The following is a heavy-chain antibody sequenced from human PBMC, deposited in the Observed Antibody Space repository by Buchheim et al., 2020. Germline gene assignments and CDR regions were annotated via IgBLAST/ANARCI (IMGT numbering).Heavy chain of an antibody. J-gene: IGHJ4*02. Sequence: EVQLLESGGGLVQPGGSLRLSCAASGFPFSSYAMNWVRQAPGKGLEWVSSISGSGGSTFYADSVKGRFTFSRDNSQNTLHLQMNSLRAEDTAIYYCAKHSNNWHSEYWGQGTL. V-gene: IGHV3-23*01. CDR2: ISGSGGST. CDR3: AKHSNNWHSEY. D-gene: IGHD1-7*01. CDR1: GFPFSSYA.